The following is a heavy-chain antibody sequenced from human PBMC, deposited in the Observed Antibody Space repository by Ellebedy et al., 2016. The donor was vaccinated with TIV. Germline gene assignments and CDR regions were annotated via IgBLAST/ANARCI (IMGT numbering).Heavy chain of an antibody. CDR3: AGVHPPDH. V-gene: IGHV4-59*01. J-gene: IGHJ5*02. CDR2: VHDTGT. CDR1: GASIHSYY. Sequence: MPSETLSLTCTVSGASIHSYYWSWIRQPPGKGMEWIGFVHDTGTNCNPSLRNRVPMSLDTSKNQFSLKVNSVTAADTAIYYCAGVHPPDHWGQGTLDTVSA.